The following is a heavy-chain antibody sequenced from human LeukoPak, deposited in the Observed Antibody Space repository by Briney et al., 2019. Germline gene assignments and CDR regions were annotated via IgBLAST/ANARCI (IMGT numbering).Heavy chain of an antibody. V-gene: IGHV4-61*02. CDR3: DRGLTGEFDD. D-gene: IGHD7-27*01. CDR1: GGSISSGSCY. Sequence: SQTLSLTCTVSGGSISSGSCYWSWIRQPAGKGLEWIGRIYTSGSTNYNPSLKSRVTISVDTSKNQFSLKLSSVTAADTAVYYCDRGLTGEFDDGGQGTLVTVSS. CDR2: IYTSGST. J-gene: IGHJ4*02.